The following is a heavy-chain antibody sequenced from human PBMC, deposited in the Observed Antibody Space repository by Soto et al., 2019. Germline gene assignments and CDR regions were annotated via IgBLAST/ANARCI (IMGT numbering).Heavy chain of an antibody. D-gene: IGHD2-2*01. Sequence: PGGSLRLSCAASGFTFSSYGMHWVRQAPGKGLEWVAVIWYDGSNKYYADSVKGRFTISRDNSKNTLYLQMNSLRAEDTAVYYCARVGKDIVVVRHKKYYYYYYYLEVWGKGTTVTVSS. CDR2: IWYDGSNK. V-gene: IGHV3-33*01. J-gene: IGHJ6*03. CDR3: ARVGKDIVVVRHKKYYYYYYYLEV. CDR1: GFTFSSYG.